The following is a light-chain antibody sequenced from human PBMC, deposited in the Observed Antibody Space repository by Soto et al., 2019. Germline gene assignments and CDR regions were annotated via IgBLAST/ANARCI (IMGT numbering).Light chain of an antibody. J-gene: IGLJ3*02. CDR3: AAWDDSLNGWV. V-gene: IGLV1-44*01. CDR1: NSNIESNT. CDR2: SNN. Sequence: QLVLTQPPSASGTPGQRVTISCSGGNSNIESNTVNWYQQLPGTAPKLLIYSNNQRPSGVPDRFSGSKSGTSASLAISGLQSADEADYHCAAWDDSLNGWVFGGGTKLTVL.